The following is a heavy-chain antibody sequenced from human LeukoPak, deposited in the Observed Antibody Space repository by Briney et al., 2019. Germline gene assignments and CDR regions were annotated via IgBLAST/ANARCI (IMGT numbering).Heavy chain of an antibody. Sequence: SETLSLTCTVSGGSISSYYWSWIRQPPGKGLEWIGYIYYSGSTNYNPSPKSRVTISVDTSKNQFSLKLSSVTAADTAVYYCARAAAGSFDYWGQGTLVTVSS. CDR1: GGSISSYY. CDR2: IYYSGST. CDR3: ARAAAGSFDY. D-gene: IGHD6-13*01. J-gene: IGHJ4*02. V-gene: IGHV4-59*08.